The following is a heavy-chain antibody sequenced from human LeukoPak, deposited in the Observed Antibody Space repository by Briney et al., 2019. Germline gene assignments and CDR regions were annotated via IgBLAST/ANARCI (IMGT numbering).Heavy chain of an antibody. CDR3: ATLGYDIVSNWFDP. CDR2: MSGSGGST. J-gene: IGHJ5*02. D-gene: IGHD3-9*01. V-gene: IGHV3-23*01. CDR1: GFTFSSYA. Sequence: GGSLRLSCAASGFTFSSYAMSWVRQAPGKGLEWVSGMSGSGGSTYYADSVKGRFTISRDNSKNTLYLQMNSLRAEDTAVYYCATLGYDIVSNWFDPWGQGALVTVSS.